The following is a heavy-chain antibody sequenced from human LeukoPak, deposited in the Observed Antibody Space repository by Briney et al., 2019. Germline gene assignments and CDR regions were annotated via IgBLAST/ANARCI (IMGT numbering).Heavy chain of an antibody. D-gene: IGHD2-2*01. Sequence: SETLSLTCTVSGGSISSSSYYWGWIRQPPGKGLEWIGSIYYSGSTYYNPSLKSRVTISVDTSKNQFSLKLSSVTAADTAVYYCARSRYCSSTSCYQYYYYYYMDVWGKGTTVTVSS. J-gene: IGHJ6*03. CDR1: GGSISSSSYY. CDR3: ARSRYCSSTSCYQYYYYYYMDV. V-gene: IGHV4-39*07. CDR2: IYYSGST.